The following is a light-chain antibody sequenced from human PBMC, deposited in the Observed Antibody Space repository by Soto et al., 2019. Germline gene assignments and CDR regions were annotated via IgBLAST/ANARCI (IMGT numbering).Light chain of an antibody. V-gene: IGKV1-39*01. Sequence: IQMTQSPTSLSASVGDRVTIACRASQSVSNYLNWYQQKVGKAPQLLIYFASTLQKGVPSRFSGSGSGTDFTLTISSLQPEDFETYFCQQIYNTPLTFGGGTKVDIX. J-gene: IGKJ4*01. CDR1: QSVSNY. CDR2: FAS. CDR3: QQIYNTPLT.